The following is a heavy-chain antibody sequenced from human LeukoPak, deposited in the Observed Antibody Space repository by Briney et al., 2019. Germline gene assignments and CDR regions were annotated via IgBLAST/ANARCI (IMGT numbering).Heavy chain of an antibody. D-gene: IGHD3-10*01. J-gene: IGHJ3*02. V-gene: IGHV3-13*01. Sequence: LGGSLRLSCAVSGFPLSNFDMHWVRQRTGKGLEWVSANATTGGETYYSGSVKGRFTISGEYAKNSLFLQMNSLTVGDTAVYFCARGGLGEFLTPRDRLDIWGPGTMVIVSS. CDR2: NATTGGET. CDR3: ARGGLGEFLTPRDRLDI. CDR1: GFPLSNFD.